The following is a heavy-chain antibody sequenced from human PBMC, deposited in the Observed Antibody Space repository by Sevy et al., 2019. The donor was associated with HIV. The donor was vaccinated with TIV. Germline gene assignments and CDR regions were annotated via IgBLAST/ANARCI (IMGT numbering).Heavy chain of an antibody. CDR1: GGTFSSYA. CDR2: IIPIYATT. Sequence: ASVKVSCRASGGTFSSYAISWVRQAPGQGLEWVGGIIPIYATTIYAQSFQGRLTITADDPTDIVCMELTSLRSEDTAVYYCAAGRNWNYIVDYWGRGTLVTVSS. D-gene: IGHD1-7*01. CDR3: AAGRNWNYIVDY. J-gene: IGHJ4*01. V-gene: IGHV1-69*13.